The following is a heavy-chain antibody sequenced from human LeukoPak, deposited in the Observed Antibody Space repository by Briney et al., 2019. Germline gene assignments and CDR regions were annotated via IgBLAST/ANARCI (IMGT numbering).Heavy chain of an antibody. V-gene: IGHV3-23*01. D-gene: IGHD5-18*01. CDR2: ISGSGGST. CDR1: GGSISSSDYY. Sequence: ETLSLTCTVSGGSISSSDYYWGWIRQAPGKGLEWVSAISGSGGSTYYADSVKGRFTISRDNSKNTLYLQMNSLRAEDTAVYYCAKALQQSHYYYGMDVWGQGTLVTVSS. CDR3: AKALQQSHYYYGMDV. J-gene: IGHJ6*02.